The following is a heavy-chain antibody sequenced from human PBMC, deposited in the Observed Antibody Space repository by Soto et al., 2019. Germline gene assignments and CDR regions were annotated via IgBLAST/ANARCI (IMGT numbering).Heavy chain of an antibody. V-gene: IGHV3-23*01. CDR3: ANKGDWNPLWYFDY. D-gene: IGHD1-1*01. Sequence: EVQLLESGGGLVQPGGSLRLSCAASGFTFSSYAMSWVRQAPGKGLEWVSAISGSGGSTYYADSVKGRFTIFRDNSKNTLYLQMNSLRAEDTAVYYCANKGDWNPLWYFDYWGQGTLVTVSS. J-gene: IGHJ4*02. CDR1: GFTFSSYA. CDR2: ISGSGGST.